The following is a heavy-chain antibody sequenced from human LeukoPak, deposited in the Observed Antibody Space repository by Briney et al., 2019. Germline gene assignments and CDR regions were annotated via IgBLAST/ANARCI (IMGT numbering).Heavy chain of an antibody. CDR1: GLAFSAYK. Sequence: GGSLRLSCAASGLAFSAYKMHWVRQAPGKGLEWVAAISYDGSNKYYADSVKGRFTISRDNSKNTLYLQMNSLRAEDTAVYYCARDPLAHIAVATYGAFDIWGQGTMVTVSS. CDR3: ARDPLAHIAVATYGAFDI. J-gene: IGHJ3*02. V-gene: IGHV3-30-3*01. CDR2: ISYDGSNK. D-gene: IGHD6-19*01.